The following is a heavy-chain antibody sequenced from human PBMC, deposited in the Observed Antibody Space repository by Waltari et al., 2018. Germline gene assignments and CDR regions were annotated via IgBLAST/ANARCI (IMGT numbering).Heavy chain of an antibody. J-gene: IGHJ4*02. Sequence: QGQLQQWGAGLLKPSETLSLTCTVHGGSINDYFWTWIRQAPGKGLEWIGESHHSGYTNYNPSLKSRVSISVDTSKREFSLKMTSVTAADTAMYYCARGLIYCSSGSCVGYWGQGTLVTVSS. V-gene: IGHV4-34*01. CDR3: ARGLIYCSSGSCVGY. CDR2: SHHSGYT. D-gene: IGHD2-15*01. CDR1: GGSINDYF.